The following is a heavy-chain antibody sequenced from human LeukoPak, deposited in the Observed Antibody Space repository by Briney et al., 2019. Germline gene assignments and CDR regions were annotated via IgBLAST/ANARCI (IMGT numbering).Heavy chain of an antibody. Sequence: SGPALAKPTHTLTVTCTFSGFSLSTSGMWVSWLRQASGKALEWLAPIDWDDDKFYSTSLKTRVIISKDTSKNQVVLTMTNMDPVDTATYYCARIQAYGGNSEGNYFNYWGQGTLVTV. J-gene: IGHJ4*02. D-gene: IGHD4-23*01. CDR2: IDWDDDK. CDR3: ARIQAYGGNSEGNYFNY. V-gene: IGHV2-70*17. CDR1: GFSLSTSGMW.